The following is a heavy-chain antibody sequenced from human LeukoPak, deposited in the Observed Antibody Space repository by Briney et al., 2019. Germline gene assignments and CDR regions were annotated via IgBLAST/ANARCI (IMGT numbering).Heavy chain of an antibody. Sequence: PSETLSLTCSVSGVSISSYYWSWVRQPAGKGLEWIGRIYISGTTKHNPSLKSRVTMSVDTSKNQFSLRLTSVTAADTAVYFCARDDVPYRGTYTPFDVWGQGTLVTVSS. J-gene: IGHJ4*02. CDR2: IYISGTT. D-gene: IGHD3-10*02. CDR3: ARDDVPYRGTYTPFDV. CDR1: GVSISSYY. V-gene: IGHV4-4*07.